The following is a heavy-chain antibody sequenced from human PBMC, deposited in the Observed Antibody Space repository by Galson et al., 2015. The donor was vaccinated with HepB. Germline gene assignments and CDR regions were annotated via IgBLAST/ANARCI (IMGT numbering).Heavy chain of an antibody. J-gene: IGHJ5*02. D-gene: IGHD3-10*01. CDR1: GFTFSSYA. V-gene: IGHV3-23*01. CDR2: ITGSGDGT. CDR3: AKGRASGKVDWFDP. Sequence: SLRLSCAASGFTFSSYALTWVRQAPGKGLEWVSSITGSGDGTYYADSVRGRFVISRDNSKNTLFLHVHSLTAEDTAVYYWAKGRASGKVDWFDPWGQGALVTVSS.